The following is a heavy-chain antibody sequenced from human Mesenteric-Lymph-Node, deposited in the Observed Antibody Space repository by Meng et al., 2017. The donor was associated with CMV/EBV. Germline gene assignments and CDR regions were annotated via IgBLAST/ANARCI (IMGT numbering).Heavy chain of an antibody. CDR2: MYYSGST. CDR3: ARHGRFGVVHFDY. CDR1: CGSISSSSYY. D-gene: IGHD3-3*01. V-gene: IGHV4-39*01. Sequence: VACGSISSSSYYWGWIRQPPGKGPEWIGTMYYSGSTYYNPSLRSRLTMSVDTSKNQLSLKLSSVTAADAAVYYCARHGRFGVVHFDYWGQGSLVTVSS. J-gene: IGHJ4*02.